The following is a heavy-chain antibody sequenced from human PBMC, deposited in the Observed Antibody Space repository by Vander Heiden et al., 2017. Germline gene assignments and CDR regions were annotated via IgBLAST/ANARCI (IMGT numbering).Heavy chain of an antibody. J-gene: IGHJ4*02. V-gene: IGHV3-33*01. D-gene: IGHD2-8*01. Sequence: QVQLVESGGGVVQPGRSLRLPCAAPGLTFSSYGMHWVHQVPGKGLEWVAVIWYDGSNKYYADSVKGRFTISRDNSKNTLYLQMNSLRAEDTAVYYCARDTHCTNGVCQDYWGQGTLVTVSS. CDR3: ARDTHCTNGVCQDY. CDR2: IWYDGSNK. CDR1: GLTFSSYG.